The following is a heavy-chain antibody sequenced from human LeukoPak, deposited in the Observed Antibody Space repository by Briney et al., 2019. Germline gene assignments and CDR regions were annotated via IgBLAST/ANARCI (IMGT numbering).Heavy chain of an antibody. D-gene: IGHD6-13*01. V-gene: IGHV4-34*01. Sequence: SETLSLTCAVYGGSLSDYYWSWIRQSPGKGLEWIGSIYYSGSTYYNPSLKSRVTISVDTSKNQFSLKLSSVTAADTAVYYCARWQQLNWFDPWGQGTLVTVSS. CDR1: GGSLSDYY. CDR3: ARWQQLNWFDP. J-gene: IGHJ5*02. CDR2: IYYSGST.